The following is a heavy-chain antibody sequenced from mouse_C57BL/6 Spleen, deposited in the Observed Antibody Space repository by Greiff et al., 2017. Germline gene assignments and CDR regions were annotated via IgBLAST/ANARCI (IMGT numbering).Heavy chain of an antibody. CDR2: IDTSDSET. CDR3: ARRYYGSSPYRYFDV. CDR1: GYTFTSYW. D-gene: IGHD1-1*01. V-gene: IGHV1-52*01. Sequence: QVQLQQPGAELVRPGSSVKLSCKASGYTFTSYWMHWVKQRPIQGLEWIGNIDTSDSETHYNQKFKDKATLTVDKSSRTAYMQLSSLTSEDSAVYYCARRYYGSSPYRYFDVWGTGTTVTVSS. J-gene: IGHJ1*03.